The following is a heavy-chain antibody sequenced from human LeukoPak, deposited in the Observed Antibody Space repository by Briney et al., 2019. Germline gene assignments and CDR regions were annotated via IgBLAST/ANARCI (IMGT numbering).Heavy chain of an antibody. V-gene: IGHV3-21*01. CDR1: GFTFSSYS. Sequence: GGSLRLSCAASGFTFSSYSRNWVRQAPGKGLEWVSSISSSSSYIYYADSVKGRFTISRDNAKNSLYLQMNSLRAEDTAVYYCARSPGAVDFDYWGQGTLVTVSS. CDR3: ARSPGAVDFDY. D-gene: IGHD3-16*01. CDR2: ISSSSSYI. J-gene: IGHJ4*02.